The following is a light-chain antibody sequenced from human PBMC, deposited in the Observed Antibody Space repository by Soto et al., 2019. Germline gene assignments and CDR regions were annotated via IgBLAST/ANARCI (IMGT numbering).Light chain of an antibody. V-gene: IGLV2-23*02. J-gene: IGLJ1*01. CDR3: CSYAGSGTNV. CDR2: DVT. CDR1: GNFNV. Sequence: GNFNVVSWYQQHPGKAPKVIIYDVTERPSGVSNRFSGSKSGNTASLTISGLQAEDEADYYCCSYAGSGTNVFGTGTKSPS.